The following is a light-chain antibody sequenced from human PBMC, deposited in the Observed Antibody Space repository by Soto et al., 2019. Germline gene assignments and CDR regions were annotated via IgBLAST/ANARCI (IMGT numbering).Light chain of an antibody. CDR2: GAS. Sequence: EIVLTQSPGTLSVSPGERVTLSCRASQSVRSNLVWYQQRPCQAPRLLIYGASSRATGVPARFSGSGSGTEFTPTISSLQSEDFAVYYCQHYNNWPTWTFGQGTKVDIK. CDR1: QSVRSN. V-gene: IGKV3-15*01. CDR3: QHYNNWPTWT. J-gene: IGKJ1*01.